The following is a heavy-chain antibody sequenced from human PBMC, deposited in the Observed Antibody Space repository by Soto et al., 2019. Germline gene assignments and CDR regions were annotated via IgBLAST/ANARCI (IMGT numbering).Heavy chain of an antibody. CDR3: VRDVSVSSGSFGGY. D-gene: IGHD3-10*01. CDR1: GYTFDPYG. Sequence: QVQLVQSGAEVKKPGASVRVSCKASGYTFDPYGLNWVRQAPGQGLEWMGWISTHTGNTDYPQRFRGRVTMTTDKSTSTAFLDLRSLTSDDTAVYYCVRDVSVSSGSFGGYWGQGTLVSVSS. V-gene: IGHV1-18*01. CDR2: ISTHTGNT. J-gene: IGHJ4*02.